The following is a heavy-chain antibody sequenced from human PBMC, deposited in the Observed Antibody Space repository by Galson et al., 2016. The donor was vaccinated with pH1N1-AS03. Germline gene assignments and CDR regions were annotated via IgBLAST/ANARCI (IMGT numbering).Heavy chain of an antibody. J-gene: IGHJ3*01. Sequence: SLRLSCAASGFTFSDYGMHWVRQAPGKGLGWVAIIWHDGSNKFYADSVKGRFTISRDNSKNTLYLEMKSLRVEDTAVYYCVWTIAAANLPQSYGFDVWGQGTTVTVSS. V-gene: IGHV3-33*08. CDR1: GFTFSDYG. CDR2: IWHDGSNK. CDR3: VWTIAAANLPQSYGFDV. D-gene: IGHD6-13*01.